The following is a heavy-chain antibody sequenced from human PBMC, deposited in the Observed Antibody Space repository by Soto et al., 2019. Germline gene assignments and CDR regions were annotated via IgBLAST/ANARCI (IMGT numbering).Heavy chain of an antibody. CDR3: AKEGPGGGRHFYYGMDV. Sequence: KLVESGGGVVQPGRSLRLSCAASGFVFSDYGMHWVRQAPGQGLEWVALIQNDGNNDFYRESVKGRFSISRGRSTNTVDLLMNSLRPEDTGVYYCAKEGPGGGRHFYYGMDVWGQWTTVTVAS. V-gene: IGHV3-30*02. J-gene: IGHJ6*02. CDR1: GFVFSDYG. CDR2: IQNDGNND. D-gene: IGHD1-26*01.